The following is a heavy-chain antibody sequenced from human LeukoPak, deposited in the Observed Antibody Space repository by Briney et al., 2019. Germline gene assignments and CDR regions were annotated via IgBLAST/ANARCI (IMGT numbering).Heavy chain of an antibody. CDR2: IYTSGST. J-gene: IGHJ3*02. Sequence: SETLSLTCTVSGGSISSGGYYWSWIRQPAGKGLEWIGRIYTSGSTNYNPSLKSRVTMSVDTSKNQFSLKLSSVTAADTAVYYCARVAHSYAHDAFDIWGQGTMVTVSS. CDR3: ARVAHSYAHDAFDI. D-gene: IGHD5-18*01. V-gene: IGHV4-61*02. CDR1: GGSISSGGYY.